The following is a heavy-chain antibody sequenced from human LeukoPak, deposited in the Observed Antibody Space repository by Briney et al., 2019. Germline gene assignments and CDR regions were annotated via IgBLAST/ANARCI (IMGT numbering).Heavy chain of an antibody. Sequence: GESLRLSCAASGFTFSNYWMHWVRQAPGKGLVWVSRLNSDVSDTFYADSVRGRFTISRDNAKNTLYLDMNNLRDEDTAVYYCAREHYYDPYLFDYWGQGTLVTVSS. CDR3: AREHYYDPYLFDY. J-gene: IGHJ4*02. V-gene: IGHV3-74*01. CDR1: GFTFSNYW. D-gene: IGHD3-22*01. CDR2: LNSDVSDT.